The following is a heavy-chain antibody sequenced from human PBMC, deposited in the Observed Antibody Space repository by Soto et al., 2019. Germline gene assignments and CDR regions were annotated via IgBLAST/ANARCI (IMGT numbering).Heavy chain of an antibody. D-gene: IGHD5-12*01. CDR2: ISYDGSNK. J-gene: IGHJ3*02. V-gene: IGHV3-30*18. Sequence: QVQLVESGGGVVQPGRSLRLSCAASGFTFSSYDMHWVRQAPGKGLEWVAVISYDGSNKYYADSVKGRFTISRDNSKNTLYLQMNSLRAEDTAVYYCAKSIVATIPDAFDIWGQGTMVTVSS. CDR1: GFTFSSYD. CDR3: AKSIVATIPDAFDI.